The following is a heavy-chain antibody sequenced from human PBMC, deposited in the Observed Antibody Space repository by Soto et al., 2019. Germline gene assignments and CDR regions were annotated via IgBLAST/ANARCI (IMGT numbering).Heavy chain of an antibody. CDR1: GGSFSGYY. V-gene: IGHV4-34*01. CDR3: ARGRPTFRYYYYGMDV. J-gene: IGHJ6*02. D-gene: IGHD1-1*01. CDR2: INHSGST. Sequence: SETLSLTCAVYGGSFSGYYWIYIRQPTGKGLEWIGEINHSGSTNYNPSLKSRVPISVDTSKNQFSLKLSSVTAADMAVYYCARGRPTFRYYYYGMDVWGQGATVTVS.